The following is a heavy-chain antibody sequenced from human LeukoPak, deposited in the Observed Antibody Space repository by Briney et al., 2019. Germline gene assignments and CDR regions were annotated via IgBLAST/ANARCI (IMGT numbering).Heavy chain of an antibody. CDR2: ISGSGGST. CDR3: AKDHDYDFWSGYYTLDY. V-gene: IGHV3-23*01. CDR1: GFTFSSYA. D-gene: IGHD3-3*01. J-gene: IGHJ4*02. Sequence: GGSLRLSCAASGFTFSSYAMSWVRQAPGKGLEWVSAISGSGGSTYYADSVKGRFTISRDNSKNTLYLQMNSLRAEDTAVYYCAKDHDYDFWSGYYTLDYWGQRTLVTVSS.